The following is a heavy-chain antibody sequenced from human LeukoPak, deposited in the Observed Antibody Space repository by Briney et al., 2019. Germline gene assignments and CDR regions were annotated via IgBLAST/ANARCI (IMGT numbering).Heavy chain of an antibody. V-gene: IGHV3-33*01. D-gene: IGHD7-27*01. CDR1: GFTFSSYG. J-gene: IGHJ3*02. Sequence: PGGSLRLSCAASGFTFSSYGMHWVRQAPGKGLEWVAVIWYDGTNKYYADSVKGRFSISRDNSKNTVYLQMNSLRAEDTAVYYCASDKLGTDAFDIWGQGTVVTVSS. CDR2: IWYDGTNK. CDR3: ASDKLGTDAFDI.